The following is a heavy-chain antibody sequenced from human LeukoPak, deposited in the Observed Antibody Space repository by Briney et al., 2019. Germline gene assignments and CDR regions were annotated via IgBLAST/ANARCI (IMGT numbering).Heavy chain of an antibody. V-gene: IGHV1-18*01. D-gene: IGHD2-2*01. CDR3: ARDYSSSTSCCVWFDP. CDR2: ISAYNGNT. J-gene: IGHJ5*02. CDR1: GYTFTSYG. Sequence: ASVKVSCKASGYTFTSYGISWVRQAPGQGLEWMGWISAYNGNTNYAQKLQGRVTMTTDTSTSTAYMELRSLRSDDTAVYYCARDYSSSTSCCVWFDPWGQGTLVTVSS.